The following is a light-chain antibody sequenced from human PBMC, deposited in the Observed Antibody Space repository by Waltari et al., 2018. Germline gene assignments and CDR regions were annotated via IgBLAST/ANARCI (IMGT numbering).Light chain of an antibody. CDR3: QQYYSTPWT. CDR2: WAS. V-gene: IGKV4-1*01. J-gene: IGKJ1*01. CDR1: QSVLYSSNNKNY. Sequence: DIVMTQSPYSLAVSLGERATINCKSSQSVLYSSNNKNYLAWYPQKPGQPPKLLIYWASTRESGVPDRFSGSGSGTDFTLTISSLQAEDVAVYYCQQYYSTPWTFGQGTKVEIK.